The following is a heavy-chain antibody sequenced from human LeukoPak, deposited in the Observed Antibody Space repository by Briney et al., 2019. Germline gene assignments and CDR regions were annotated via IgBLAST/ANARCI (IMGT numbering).Heavy chain of an antibody. V-gene: IGHV3-48*02. CDR3: ATDQRYAFDY. Sequence: GGSLRLSCATSGFSFTDYPMNWVRQAPGKGLEWISDIRTTAEGAKYAYYADSVKGRVTISRDDGENTLYLHMNSLRDDDTAVYYCATDQRYAFDYWGQGILVTVSS. CDR2: IRTTAEGAKYA. CDR1: GFSFTDYP. D-gene: IGHD3-9*01. J-gene: IGHJ4*02.